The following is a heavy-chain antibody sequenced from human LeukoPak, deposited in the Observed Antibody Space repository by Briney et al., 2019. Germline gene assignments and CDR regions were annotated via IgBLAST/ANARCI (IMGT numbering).Heavy chain of an antibody. D-gene: IGHD3-22*01. CDR3: ARVCYDSSGYSDY. CDR1: GGSISSSSYY. V-gene: IGHV4-39*07. CDR2: IYYSGST. Sequence: PSETLSLTCTVSGGSISSSSYYWGWIRQPPGKGLEWIGSIYYSGSTYYNPSLKSRVTISVDTSKNQFSLKLSSVTAADTAVYYCARVCYDSSGYSDYWGQGTLVTVSS. J-gene: IGHJ4*02.